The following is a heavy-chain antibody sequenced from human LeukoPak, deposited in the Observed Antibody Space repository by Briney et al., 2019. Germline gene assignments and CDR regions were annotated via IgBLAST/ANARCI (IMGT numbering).Heavy chain of an antibody. CDR3: ARSVVPDLSVYYYYYMDV. Sequence: SVKVSCKASGCTFSSYAISWLRQAPGQGLEWVGGVIPIFGTANYAQKFQSRVTITADKSTSTAYMELSSLRSEDTAVYYCARSVVPDLSVYYYYYMDVWGKGTTVTVSS. CDR2: VIPIFGTA. CDR1: GCTFSSYA. D-gene: IGHD4-23*01. J-gene: IGHJ6*03. V-gene: IGHV1-69*06.